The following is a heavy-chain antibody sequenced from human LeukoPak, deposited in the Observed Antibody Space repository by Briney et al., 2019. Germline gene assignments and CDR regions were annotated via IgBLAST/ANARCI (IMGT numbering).Heavy chain of an antibody. J-gene: IGHJ6*02. D-gene: IGHD3-9*01. Sequence: SETLSLTCTVSGGSISSSSYYWGWIRQPPGKGLEWIGYIYYNGSTNYNPSLKSRVTISVDTSKNQFSLKLRSVTAADTAVYYCARGRIRYFDYYYGMGVWGQGTTVTVSS. V-gene: IGHV4-61*05. CDR1: GGSISSSSYY. CDR2: IYYNGST. CDR3: ARGRIRYFDYYYGMGV.